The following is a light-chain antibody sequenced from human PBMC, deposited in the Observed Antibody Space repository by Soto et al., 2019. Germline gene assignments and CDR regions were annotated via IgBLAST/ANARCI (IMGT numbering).Light chain of an antibody. CDR3: HQRSNWPLYT. V-gene: IGKV3-11*01. CDR1: QSVSSY. J-gene: IGKJ2*01. CDR2: DAS. Sequence: EIVLTQSPATLSLSPGERATLSCRASQSVSSYLAWYQQKPGQAPRLLIYDASNRATGIPARFSGSGSGTDFTLTISSLEPEDFAVYYCHQRSNWPLYTFGQGNKLEIK.